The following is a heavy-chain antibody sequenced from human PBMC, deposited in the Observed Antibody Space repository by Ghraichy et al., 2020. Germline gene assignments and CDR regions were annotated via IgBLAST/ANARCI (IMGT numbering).Heavy chain of an antibody. Sequence: SETLSLTCVVSGGSVSSLDWWSWVRQSPGKGLEWIGEINDSGSTKYNPSLRSRAALSVDVTKKQFFLDLTSVSDADTAVYYCVRGWWGCQQTSCYFEYWGQGTQVTVSS. CDR1: GGSVSSLDW. CDR3: VRGWWGCQQTSCYFEY. D-gene: IGHD2-2*01. J-gene: IGHJ4*02. CDR2: INDSGST. V-gene: IGHV4/OR15-8*01.